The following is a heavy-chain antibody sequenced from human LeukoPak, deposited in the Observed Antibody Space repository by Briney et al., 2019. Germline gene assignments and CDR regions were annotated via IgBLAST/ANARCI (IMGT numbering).Heavy chain of an antibody. CDR3: ARHRSGVVVPAADDAFDI. CDR2: HSVIT. V-gene: IGHV4-30-2*04. D-gene: IGHD2-2*01. Sequence: HSVITYYNPSLNPPVPISVDTSNNQFSLKLSSVTAADTAVYYCARHRSGVVVPAADDAFDIWGQGTMVTVSS. J-gene: IGHJ3*02.